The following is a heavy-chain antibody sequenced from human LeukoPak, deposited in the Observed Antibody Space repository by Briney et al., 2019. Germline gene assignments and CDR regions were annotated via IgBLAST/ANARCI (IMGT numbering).Heavy chain of an antibody. D-gene: IGHD2-8*01. Sequence: SETLSLTCAVYGGSFSGYYWSWIRQPPGKGLEWIGEINHSGSTSYNPSLKSRVTISVDTSKNQFSLKLSSVTAADTAVYYCARGHVLMDVWGQGTTVTVSS. CDR1: GGSFSGYY. V-gene: IGHV4-34*01. J-gene: IGHJ6*02. CDR2: INHSGST. CDR3: ARGHVLMDV.